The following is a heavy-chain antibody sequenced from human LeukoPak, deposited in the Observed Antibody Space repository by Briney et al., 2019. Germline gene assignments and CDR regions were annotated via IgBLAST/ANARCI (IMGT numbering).Heavy chain of an antibody. CDR2: IYYSGST. D-gene: IGHD3-3*01. CDR3: ARGYYDFWSGQLYYYYYYMDV. CDR1: GGSMSSYY. J-gene: IGHJ6*03. V-gene: IGHV4-59*01. Sequence: PSETLSLTCTGSGGSMSSYYWSWLRQPPGRGLEWLGDIYYSGSTNYNPSLKSRVTISVDTSKNQFSLKLSSVTAAHTAVYYCARGYYDFWSGQLYYYYYYMDVWGKGTTVTVSS.